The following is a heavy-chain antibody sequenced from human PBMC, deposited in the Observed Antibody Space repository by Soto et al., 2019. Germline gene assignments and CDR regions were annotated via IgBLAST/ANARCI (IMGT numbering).Heavy chain of an antibody. CDR3: ARDRGYFESGSSYFDY. CDR1: GFTFSSYG. CDR2: IWYDGSNK. D-gene: IGHD3-10*01. J-gene: IGHJ4*02. V-gene: IGHV3-33*01. Sequence: VQLVESGGGVVQPGRSLRLSCAASGFTFSSYGFHWVRQAPGKGLEWVAVIWYDGSNKYYSDSVRGRFTISRDSSKNTLYLQMNSLRAEDTAVYFCARDRGYFESGSSYFDYWGQGTLVTVSS.